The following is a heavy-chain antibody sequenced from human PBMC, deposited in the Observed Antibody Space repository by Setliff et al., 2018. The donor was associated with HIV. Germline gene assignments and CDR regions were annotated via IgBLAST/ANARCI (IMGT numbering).Heavy chain of an antibody. CDR1: GGSISSYY. CDR2: IYTSGST. J-gene: IGHJ2*01. V-gene: IGHV4-4*07. Sequence: KTSETLSLTCTVSGGSISSYYWSWIRQPAGKGLEWIGRIYTSGSTNYNPSLKSRVTMSVDTSKNQFSLKLSSVTAADTAVYHCARPSTGGGYNYWYFDLWGRGTLVTVSS. D-gene: IGHD5-12*01. CDR3: ARPSTGGGYNYWYFDL.